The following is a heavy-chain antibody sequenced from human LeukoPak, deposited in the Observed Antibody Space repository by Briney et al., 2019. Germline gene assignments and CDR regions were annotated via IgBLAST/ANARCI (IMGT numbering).Heavy chain of an antibody. CDR3: ARKISSGWYGDAFDI. CDR2: IGTAGDT. D-gene: IGHD6-19*01. V-gene: IGHV3-13*01. J-gene: IGHJ3*02. CDR1: GFTFSSYD. Sequence: GGSLRLSCAASGFTFSSYDMHWVRQATGKGLEWVSAIGTAGDTYYPGSVKGRFTISRENAKNSLYLQMNSLRAGDTAVYYCARKISSGWYGDAFDIWGQGTMVTVSS.